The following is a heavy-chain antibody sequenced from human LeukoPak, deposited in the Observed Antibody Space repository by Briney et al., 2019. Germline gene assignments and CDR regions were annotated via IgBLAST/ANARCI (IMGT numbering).Heavy chain of an antibody. CDR2: IGSSGGGI. J-gene: IGHJ4*02. Sequence: GGSLRLSCAASGFTFSTYTMYWVRHPPGKRLEWVSIIGSSGGGIHYADSVKGRFTISRDNSKNALYLQMNSLRVEDTAVYYCAIDPNWGAHSWGQGVLVTVSS. D-gene: IGHD7-27*01. CDR1: GFTFSTYT. CDR3: AIDPNWGAHS. V-gene: IGHV3-23*01.